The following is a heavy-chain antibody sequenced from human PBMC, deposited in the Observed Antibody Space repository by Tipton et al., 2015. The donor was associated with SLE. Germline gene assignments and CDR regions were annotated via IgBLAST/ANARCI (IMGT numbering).Heavy chain of an antibody. J-gene: IGHJ6*02. V-gene: IGHV3-11*01. CDR3: ARGPWGTYYYGSGSYPPTDYYYGMDV. CDR2: ISSSGSTI. D-gene: IGHD3-10*01. Sequence: GSLRLSCAASGFTFSDYYMSWIRQAPGKGLEWVSYISSSGSTIYYADSVKGRFTISRDNAKNSLYLQMNSLRAEDTAVYYCARGPWGTYYYGSGSYPPTDYYYGMDVWGQGTTVTVSS. CDR1: GFTFSDYY.